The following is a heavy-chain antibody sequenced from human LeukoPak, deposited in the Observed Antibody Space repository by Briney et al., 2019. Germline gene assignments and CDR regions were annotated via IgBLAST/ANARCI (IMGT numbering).Heavy chain of an antibody. V-gene: IGHV1-69*13. J-gene: IGHJ4*02. D-gene: IGHD6-19*01. Sequence: SVKVSCKAPGGSFGRYAISWVRQAPGQGLEWMGGIVPILGTANYAQKFQGGVTITADDSTGTAYMELTSLRSADTAVYYCARVPRGEWLDELLNSFDYWGQGTLVTVSS. CDR1: GGSFGRYA. CDR2: IVPILGTA. CDR3: ARVPRGEWLDELLNSFDY.